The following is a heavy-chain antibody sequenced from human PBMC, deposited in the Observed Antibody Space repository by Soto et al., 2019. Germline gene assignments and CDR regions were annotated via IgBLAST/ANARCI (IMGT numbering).Heavy chain of an antibody. CDR2: LNPNSGNT. D-gene: IGHD1-20*01. CDR1: GYMFSTYD. V-gene: IGHV1-8*01. Sequence: QVQLVQPGAEVKKPGASVKVSCKASGYMFSTYDINWVRQAPGQGLEWMEWLNPNSGNTGYAQKFQGRVTMTRNTSINTAYMELSSLGSDDTAVYYCARDHRYNWNDEGWFDPWGQGTLVTVSS. J-gene: IGHJ5*02. CDR3: ARDHRYNWNDEGWFDP.